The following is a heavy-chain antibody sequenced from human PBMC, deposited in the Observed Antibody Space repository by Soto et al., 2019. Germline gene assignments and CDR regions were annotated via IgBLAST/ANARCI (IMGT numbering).Heavy chain of an antibody. V-gene: IGHV3-23*01. CDR1: GFTFSSYA. CDR3: AKSLHYDSSGYPPYFDY. J-gene: IGHJ4*02. CDR2: ISGSGGST. Sequence: GGSLRLSCAASGFTFSSYAMSWVRQAPGKGLEWVSAISGSGGSTYYADSVKGRFTISRDNSKNTLYLQMNSLRAEDTAVYYCAKSLHYDSSGYPPYFDYWGQGTLVTVSS. D-gene: IGHD3-22*01.